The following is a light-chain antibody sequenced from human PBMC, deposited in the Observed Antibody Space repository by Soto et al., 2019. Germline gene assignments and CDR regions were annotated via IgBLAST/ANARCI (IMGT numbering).Light chain of an antibody. V-gene: IGKV1-5*01. CDR1: QSISSW. Sequence: DIQMTQSPSTLSASVGDRVTITCRASQSISSWLAWYQQKPGKAPKLLIYDASSLESGVPSRFSGSGSGTEFTLTISSLQPDDFATYYCQQYNSYSAAITFGQGTRLEN. CDR2: DAS. J-gene: IGKJ5*01. CDR3: QQYNSYSAAIT.